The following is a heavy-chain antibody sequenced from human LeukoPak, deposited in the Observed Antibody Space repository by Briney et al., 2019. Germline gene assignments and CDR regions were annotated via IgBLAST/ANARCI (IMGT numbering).Heavy chain of an antibody. Sequence: PSETLSLTCTVSGGSISSYYWSWIRQPPGKGLEWIGYIYYSGSTNYNPSLKSRVTISIDTSKNQFSLKLSSVTAADTAVYYCTRVGDFVFRDWGQGTLVTVSS. D-gene: IGHD4-17*01. V-gene: IGHV4-59*01. J-gene: IGHJ4*02. CDR1: GGSISSYY. CDR3: TRVGDFVFRD. CDR2: IYYSGST.